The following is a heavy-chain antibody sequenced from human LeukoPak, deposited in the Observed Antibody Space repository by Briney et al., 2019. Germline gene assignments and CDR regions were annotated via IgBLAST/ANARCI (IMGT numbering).Heavy chain of an antibody. J-gene: IGHJ4*02. CDR1: GDSVSSNSAA. D-gene: IGHD6-13*01. CDR2: TYYRSKWYN. CDR3: ARATEPYSSNWFYNY. Sequence: SQTLSLTCAISGDSVSSNSAAWNWIRQSPSRGLEWLGRTYYRSKWYNDYAVSVKSRITINPDTSKNQFSLKLSSVTAADTAVYYCARATEPYSSNWFYNYWGQGTLVTVSS. V-gene: IGHV6-1*01.